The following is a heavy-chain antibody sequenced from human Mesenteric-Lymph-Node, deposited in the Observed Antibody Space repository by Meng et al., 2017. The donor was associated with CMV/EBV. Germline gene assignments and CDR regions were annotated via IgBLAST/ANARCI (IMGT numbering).Heavy chain of an antibody. Sequence: LSLTCAASGFTFSSYSMNWVRQAPGKGLEWVSSISSSSSYIYYADSVKGRFTISRDNAKNSLYLQMNSLRAEDTAVYYCAKVSRRITMIVVVPPDYWGQGTLVTVSS. D-gene: IGHD3-22*01. CDR3: AKVSRRITMIVVVPPDY. V-gene: IGHV3-21*01. CDR2: ISSSSSYI. J-gene: IGHJ4*02. CDR1: GFTFSSYS.